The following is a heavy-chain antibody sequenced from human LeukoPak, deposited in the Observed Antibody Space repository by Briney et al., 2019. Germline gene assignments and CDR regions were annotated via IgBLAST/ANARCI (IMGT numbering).Heavy chain of an antibody. Sequence: PVGSLCPSPAPSGFTFSNFVIGWVRQAPGMGLEWLSAISGSGGNTYYVDSVKGRFTISRDNSQNTLSLQMNSLRAEDTAVYFCAKAGYGGSSVDYFTYWGEGSLVTVSS. D-gene: IGHD6-6*01. CDR1: GFTFSNFV. CDR2: ISGSGGNT. CDR3: AKAGYGGSSVDYFTY. J-gene: IGHJ4*02. V-gene: IGHV3-23*01.